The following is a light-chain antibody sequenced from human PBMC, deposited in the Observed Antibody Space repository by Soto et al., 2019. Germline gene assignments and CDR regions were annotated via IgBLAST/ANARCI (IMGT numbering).Light chain of an antibody. CDR3: QQYGSSPPLT. CDR1: QSVSSTY. CDR2: GAS. Sequence: EIVLTQSPGTLSLSPGERATLSCRASQSVSSTYLAWYQQKPGQPPRLLIYGASSRATGIPDRFSGSGSGTDFTLTISRLEPEDFAVYYCQQYGSSPPLTFGGGTKVAI. V-gene: IGKV3-20*01. J-gene: IGKJ4*01.